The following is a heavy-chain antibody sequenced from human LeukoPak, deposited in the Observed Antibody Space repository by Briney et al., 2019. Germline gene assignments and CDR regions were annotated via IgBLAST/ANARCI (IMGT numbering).Heavy chain of an antibody. CDR1: GFTFDDYA. D-gene: IGHD5-18*01. V-gene: IGHV3-9*01. CDR3: AKARGYSYGNFDY. CDR2: ISWNSGSI. J-gene: IGHJ4*02. Sequence: PGGSLRLSCAASGFTFDDYAMHWVRQAPGKGLEWVSGISWNSGSIGYADSVKGRFTISRDNAKNSLYLQMNSLRAEDTAVYYCAKARGYSYGNFDYWGQGTLVTVSS.